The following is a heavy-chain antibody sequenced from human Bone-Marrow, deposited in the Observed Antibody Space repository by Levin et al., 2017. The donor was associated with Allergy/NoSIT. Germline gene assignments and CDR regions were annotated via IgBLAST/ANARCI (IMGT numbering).Heavy chain of an antibody. CDR1: GYTFTGYY. Sequence: ASVKVSCKTSGYTFTGYYIHWVRQAPGRGLEWLGWIHPNTGGANYVREFQGRVTMTTDTSISTAYMELSSLRPDDTAVYYCAKGVAIWDLLDYYAMDVWGQGTTVTVSS. D-gene: IGHD1-26*01. J-gene: IGHJ6*02. CDR3: AKGVAIWDLLDYYAMDV. CDR2: IHPNTGGA. V-gene: IGHV1-2*02.